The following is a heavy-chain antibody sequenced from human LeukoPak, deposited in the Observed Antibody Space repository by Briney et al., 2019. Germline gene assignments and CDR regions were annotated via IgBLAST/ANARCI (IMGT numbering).Heavy chain of an antibody. D-gene: IGHD3-22*01. V-gene: IGHV1-18*01. Sequence: ASVKVSCKASGYTFTSYGISWVRQAPGQGLEWMGWISAYNGNTNYAQKLQGRVTMTTDTSTSTAYMGLRSLRSDDTAVYYCARDRPYYYDSSGLNDYWGQGTLVTVSS. CDR1: GYTFTSYG. CDR3: ARDRPYYYDSSGLNDY. CDR2: ISAYNGNT. J-gene: IGHJ4*02.